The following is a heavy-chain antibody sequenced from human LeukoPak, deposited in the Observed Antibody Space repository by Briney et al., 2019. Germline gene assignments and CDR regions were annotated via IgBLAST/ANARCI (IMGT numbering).Heavy chain of an antibody. CDR2: IIPIFGTA. CDR1: GGTFSSYA. J-gene: IGHJ6*04. CDR3: ATSYYDILTGRDYYYYGMDV. V-gene: IGHV1-69*01. Sequence: ASVKVFCKASGGTFSSYAISWVRQAPGQGLEWMGGIIPIFGTANYAQKFQGRDTITADESTSTAYMELSSLRSEDTAVYYCATSYYDILTGRDYYYYGMDVWGKGTTVTVSS. D-gene: IGHD3-9*01.